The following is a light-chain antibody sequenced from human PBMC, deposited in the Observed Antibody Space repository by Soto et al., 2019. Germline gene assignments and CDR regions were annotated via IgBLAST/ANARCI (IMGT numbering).Light chain of an antibody. Sequence: EIVLTQSPGTLSLSPGETATLSCRAGQSLTSSYLAWYQQRPGQAPSLLIYGVSSRATGIPDRFSGSGSGTDFTLTITRPEPEDFAVYYCQHYGYSLWTFGQGTKVDIK. J-gene: IGKJ1*01. CDR1: QSLTSSY. V-gene: IGKV3-20*01. CDR3: QHYGYSLWT. CDR2: GVS.